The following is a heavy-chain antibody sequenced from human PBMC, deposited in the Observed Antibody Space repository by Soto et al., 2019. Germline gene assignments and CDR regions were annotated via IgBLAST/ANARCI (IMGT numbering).Heavy chain of an antibody. Sequence: GESLKISCNGSGYSFTIYWISWVRQMPGKGLEWMGRIDPSDSYTNYSPSFQGHVTISADKSISTAYLQWSSLKASDTAMYYCARPFLWSGYDWYFDLWGRGTLVTVSS. CDR3: ARPFLWSGYDWYFDL. CDR2: IDPSDSYT. V-gene: IGHV5-10-1*01. J-gene: IGHJ2*01. D-gene: IGHD3-3*01. CDR1: GYSFTIYW.